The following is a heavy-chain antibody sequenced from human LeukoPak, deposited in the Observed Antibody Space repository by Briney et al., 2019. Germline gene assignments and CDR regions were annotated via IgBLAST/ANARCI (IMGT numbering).Heavy chain of an antibody. CDR2: IIPIFGTA. CDR3: ATAAANHYYYYYMDV. D-gene: IGHD2-2*01. J-gene: IGHJ6*03. CDR1: GGTFSSYA. Sequence: SVKVPCKASGGTFSSYAISWVRQAPGQGLEWMGGIIPIFGTANYAQKFQGRVTITTDESTSTAYMELSSLRSEDTAVYYCATAAANHYYYYYMDVWGKGTTVTVSS. V-gene: IGHV1-69*05.